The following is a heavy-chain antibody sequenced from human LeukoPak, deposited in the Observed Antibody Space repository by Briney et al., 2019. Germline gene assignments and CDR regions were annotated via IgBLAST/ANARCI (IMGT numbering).Heavy chain of an antibody. CDR2: MNADSGKT. CDR1: GYTFTNYD. D-gene: IGHD1-26*01. CDR3: AGGGAPADY. J-gene: IGHJ4*02. Sequence: ASVKVSCRASGYTFTNYDINWVRQASGQGLEWMGWMNADSGKTGYAQKFQGRVSFSSDTSIRTAYMELSRLRSDDTAVYYCAGGGAPADYWGQGTLVTVSS. V-gene: IGHV1-8*01.